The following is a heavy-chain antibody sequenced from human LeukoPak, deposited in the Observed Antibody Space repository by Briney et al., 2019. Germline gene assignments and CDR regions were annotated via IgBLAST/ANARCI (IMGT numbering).Heavy chain of an antibody. CDR2: FNPNSGGT. CDR3: ARDLLHQKWELLGPAANWFDP. D-gene: IGHD1-26*01. J-gene: IGHJ5*02. Sequence: ASVKVSCKASGYSFTGYYIHWVRQAPGQGLEWMGWFNPNSGGTSYAQKFQGRVTMTRDTSISTAYMELSRLRSDDTVVYYCARDLLHQKWELLGPAANWFDPWGQGTLVTVSS. V-gene: IGHV1-2*02. CDR1: GYSFTGYY.